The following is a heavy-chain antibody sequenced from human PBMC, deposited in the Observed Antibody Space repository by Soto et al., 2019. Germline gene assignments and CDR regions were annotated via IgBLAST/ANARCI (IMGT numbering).Heavy chain of an antibody. D-gene: IGHD2-8*02. CDR3: ARPTGGHDAGGNYMDV. CDR2: IIPIVGLT. CDR1: GGSLSSYP. V-gene: IGHV1-69*02. J-gene: IGHJ6*03. Sequence: QVQLLQSGSEVKKPGSSVKVSCRASGGSLSSYPVTWVRQAPGQGLEWMGRIIPIVGLTNYAQKFQGRVTIGADESTSTAYMELSSLRSDDTAVYYCARPTGGHDAGGNYMDVWGKGTTVIVSS.